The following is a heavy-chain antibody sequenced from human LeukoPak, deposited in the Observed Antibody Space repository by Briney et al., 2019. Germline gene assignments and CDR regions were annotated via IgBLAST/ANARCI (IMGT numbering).Heavy chain of an antibody. Sequence: SVKVSCKASGGTFSSYAISWVRQAPGQGLEWMGGIIPIFGTANYAQKFQGRVTITADESTSTAYMELSSLRSEDTAVYYCAGTDCSSTSCYVGEYFQHWGQGTLVTVSS. CDR2: IIPIFGTA. CDR3: AGTDCSSTSCYVGEYFQH. CDR1: GGTFSSYA. V-gene: IGHV1-69*13. J-gene: IGHJ1*01. D-gene: IGHD2-2*01.